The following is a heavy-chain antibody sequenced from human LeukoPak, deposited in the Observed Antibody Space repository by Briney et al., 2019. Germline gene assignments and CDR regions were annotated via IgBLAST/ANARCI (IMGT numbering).Heavy chain of an antibody. V-gene: IGHV1-18*01. CDR1: GYTFTSYG. Sequence: ASVKVSCKASGYTFTSYGISWVRQAPGQGLEWMGWISAYNGNTNYAQKLQGRVTMTTDTSTSTAYMELRSLRSDDTAVYYCARETNIAADATVDYWRQGTLVTVSS. D-gene: IGHD6-13*01. CDR3: ARETNIAADATVDY. J-gene: IGHJ4*02. CDR2: ISAYNGNT.